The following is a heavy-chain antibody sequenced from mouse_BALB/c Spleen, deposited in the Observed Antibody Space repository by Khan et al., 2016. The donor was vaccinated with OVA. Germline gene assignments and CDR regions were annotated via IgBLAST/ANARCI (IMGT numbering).Heavy chain of an antibody. CDR1: GFSLTNYG. CDR2: IWSDGST. V-gene: IGHV2-6-1*01. Sequence: QVQLKESGPGLVAPSQSLSITCTISGFSLTNYGVHWVRQPPGKGLEWLVVIWSDGSTTYNSALKSRLTISKDNSKRQAFLKMISLQTDDTGMYFCARQPYYHYNIMDYWGQGTSVTVSS. CDR3: ARQPYYHYNIMDY. D-gene: IGHD2-10*01. J-gene: IGHJ4*01.